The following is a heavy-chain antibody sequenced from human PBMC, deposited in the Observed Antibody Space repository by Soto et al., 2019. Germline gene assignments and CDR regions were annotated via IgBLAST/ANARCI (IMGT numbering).Heavy chain of an antibody. CDR2: IYWDDDK. CDR3: ARQVGYCSGNGCPDFVDP. D-gene: IGHD2-15*01. J-gene: IGHJ5*02. Sequence: QITLKESGPTLVKPTQTLTLTCTFSGFSLSTSGVGVGWIRQPPGKALEWLALIYWDDDKRYSPSLKTRLSNTKDTSKKQGVDRKTNMDPVDTAKYYWARQVGYCSGNGCPDFVDPWGQGTLVTVS. CDR1: GFSLSTSGVG. V-gene: IGHV2-5*02.